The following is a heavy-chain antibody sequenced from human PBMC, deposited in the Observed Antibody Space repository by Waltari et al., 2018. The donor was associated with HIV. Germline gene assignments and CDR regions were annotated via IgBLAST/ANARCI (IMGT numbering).Heavy chain of an antibody. V-gene: IGHV4-34*01. J-gene: IGHJ5*02. Sequence: QVHLQQWGAGQLKASETLSLTCAVYGGSLTDSSWSWIRQCPGRGLGWIAEINHNGRSDFNPSFKSRVTIAIDPAKNQFSLTLKSVTAADTGIYYCARESRRRIRQGGINWFDPWGQGTPVNVLS. CDR1: GGSLTDSS. CDR3: ARESRRRIRQGGINWFDP. CDR2: INHNGRS. D-gene: IGHD3-10*01.